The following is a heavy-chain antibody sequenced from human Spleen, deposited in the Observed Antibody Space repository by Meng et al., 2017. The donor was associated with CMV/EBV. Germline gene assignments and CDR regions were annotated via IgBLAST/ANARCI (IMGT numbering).Heavy chain of an antibody. Sequence: GESLKISCAASGFTFSSYSMNWVRQAPGKGLEWVSCIIGSSTYIYYADSVKGRFTISRDNAKNSLYLQMNSLRAEDTAVYYCAKGLTIWGQGTLVTVSS. J-gene: IGHJ4*02. CDR3: AKGLTI. CDR1: GFTFSSYS. D-gene: IGHD1-14*01. CDR2: IIGSSTYI. V-gene: IGHV3-21*01.